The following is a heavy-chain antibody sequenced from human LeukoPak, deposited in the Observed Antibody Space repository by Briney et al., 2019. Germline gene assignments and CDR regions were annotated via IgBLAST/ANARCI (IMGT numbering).Heavy chain of an antibody. CDR2: IRDTGAGA. V-gene: IGHV3-23*01. Sequence: GGSLRLSCVASGFTFGNYALTWVRQAPGKGLEWVSSIRDTGAGAYYAGSVKGRFTISRDNSKNTVYLQMNSLRAEDTAFYYCAKDQHDFWSGYRTDWGQGTLVTVSS. D-gene: IGHD3-3*01. CDR1: GFTFGNYA. CDR3: AKDQHDFWSGYRTD. J-gene: IGHJ4*02.